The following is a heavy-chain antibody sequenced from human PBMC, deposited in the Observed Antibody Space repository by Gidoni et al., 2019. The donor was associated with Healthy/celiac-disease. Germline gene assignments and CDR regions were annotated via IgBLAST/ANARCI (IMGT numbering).Heavy chain of an antibody. D-gene: IGHD3-22*01. V-gene: IGHV4-34*01. J-gene: IGHJ6*02. Sequence: QVQLQQWGAGLLKPSETLSLTCAVYGGSFSGYYWSWIRQPPGKGLEWIGEINHSGSTNYNPSLKSRVTISVDTSKNQFSLKLSSVTAADTAVYHCARVPYYYDSSGYYYGGYYYYGMDVWGQGTTVTVSS. CDR3: ARVPYYYDSSGYYYGGYYYYGMDV. CDR1: GGSFSGYY. CDR2: INHSGST.